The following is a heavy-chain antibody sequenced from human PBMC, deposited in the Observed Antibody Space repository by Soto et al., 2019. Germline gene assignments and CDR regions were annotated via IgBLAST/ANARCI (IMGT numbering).Heavy chain of an antibody. V-gene: IGHV4-31*03. CDR1: GGSITSGGYY. CDR3: ARDFSNGYLGWFDP. J-gene: IGHJ5*02. CDR2: IYNSDST. Sequence: PSETLSLTCTVSGGSITSGGYYWSWIRQHPGKGLEWIGYIYNSDSTYYNPSLKSRVSISIDTSMNQFSLRLTSVTAADTAVYFCARDFSNGYLGWFDPWGQGALVTVSS. D-gene: IGHD3-22*01.